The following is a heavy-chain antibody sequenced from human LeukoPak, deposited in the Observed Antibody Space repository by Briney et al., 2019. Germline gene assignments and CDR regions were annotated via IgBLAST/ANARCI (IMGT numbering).Heavy chain of an antibody. J-gene: IGHJ4*02. D-gene: IGHD6-13*01. Sequence: SETLSLTCAVYGGSFSGYYWSWIRQTPGKGLEWIGEIDHSGRTNSNASLKSRVTISVDTSKNQFSLRLTSVTAADTAVYYCARKSILIAGRKPYDFWDQGALVTVSP. CDR2: IDHSGRT. CDR1: GGSFSGYY. CDR3: ARKSILIAGRKPYDF. V-gene: IGHV4-34*01.